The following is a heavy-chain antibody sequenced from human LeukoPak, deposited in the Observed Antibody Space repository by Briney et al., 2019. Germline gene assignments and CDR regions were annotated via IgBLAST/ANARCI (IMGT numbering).Heavy chain of an antibody. CDR3: ARARDLYSSGWNFDY. J-gene: IGHJ4*02. D-gene: IGHD6-19*01. V-gene: IGHV3-30*01. CDR2: ISCDGSNK. CDR1: GFTFSSYA. Sequence: QAGGSLRLSCAASGFTFSSYAMPWVRQAPGKGLEWVAVISCDGSNKYYADSVKGRFTISRDNSKNTLYLQMNSLRAEDTAVYYCARARDLYSSGWNFDYWGQGTLVTVSS.